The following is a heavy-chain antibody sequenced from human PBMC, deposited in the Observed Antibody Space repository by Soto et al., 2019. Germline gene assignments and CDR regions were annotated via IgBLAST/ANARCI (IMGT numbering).Heavy chain of an antibody. CDR3: ARDTNGWFNY. J-gene: IGHJ4*02. V-gene: IGHV3-21*01. Sequence: GGSLRLSCAASGFTFSRYNMNWVRQAPGKGLEWVSFISSTSVYKYYGDSVKGRFTISRDDAKNSLYLQMNSLRAEDTAVYYCARDTNGWFNYWGQGTLVTVSS. CDR2: ISSTSVYK. D-gene: IGHD6-19*01. CDR1: GFTFSRYN.